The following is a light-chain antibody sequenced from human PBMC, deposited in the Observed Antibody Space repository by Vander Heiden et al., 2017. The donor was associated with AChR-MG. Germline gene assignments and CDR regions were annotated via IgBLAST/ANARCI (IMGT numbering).Light chain of an antibody. Sequence: QLVLTQSPSASPSLGASVKLTCTLRSGHRTYAITCHQQQPATSPRPLMKLNSDGSHSKGDEIPDRFSGSSSGTERYLTISSLQAEDEADYYCQTWGTGIRVFGGGTKLTVL. CDR2: LNSDGSH. J-gene: IGLJ3*02. CDR1: SGHRTYA. V-gene: IGLV4-69*01. CDR3: QTWGTGIRV.